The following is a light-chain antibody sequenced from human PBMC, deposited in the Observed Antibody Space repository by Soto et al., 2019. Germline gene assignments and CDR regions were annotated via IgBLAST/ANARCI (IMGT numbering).Light chain of an antibody. V-gene: IGKV1-39*01. CDR3: QHSFSISYT. CDR1: QSISSY. CDR2: AAS. J-gene: IGKJ2*01. Sequence: DIQMTQSPSSLSASVGDRVTITCRASQSISSYLHWYQQKPGKAPQLLIYAASSLQSGVPSRFSGSGPGTDFTLTLSSLQPEEFATYYCQHSFSISYTFGQGTKLEIK.